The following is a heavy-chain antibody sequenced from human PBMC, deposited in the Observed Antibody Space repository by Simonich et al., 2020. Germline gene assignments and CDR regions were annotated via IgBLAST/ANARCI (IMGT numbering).Heavy chain of an antibody. Sequence: QVQLVESGGGVVQPGRSLRLSCAASGFTFSSFAMHGVRQAQGKGLDGVAVISYDDSNKYYADAVKGRFTISRDNSKNTLYLQMNSLRAEDTAVYYCAREDLTGDAFDIWGQGTTVTVSS. D-gene: IGHD7-27*01. CDR3: AREDLTGDAFDI. V-gene: IGHV3-30*04. CDR2: ISYDDSNK. J-gene: IGHJ3*02. CDR1: GFTFSSFA.